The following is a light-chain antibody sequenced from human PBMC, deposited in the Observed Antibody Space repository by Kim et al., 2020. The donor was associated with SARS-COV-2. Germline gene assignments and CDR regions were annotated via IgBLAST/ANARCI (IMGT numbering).Light chain of an antibody. Sequence: VALGQTVRITCQGDSLRSYYATWYQQKPGQAPIVVIYGKNNRPSGIPDRFSGSSSGDTASLTITGTQAGDEADYYCNSRDSNDNVVFGGGTQLTVL. CDR2: GKN. J-gene: IGLJ2*01. CDR1: SLRSYY. CDR3: NSRDSNDNVV. V-gene: IGLV3-19*01.